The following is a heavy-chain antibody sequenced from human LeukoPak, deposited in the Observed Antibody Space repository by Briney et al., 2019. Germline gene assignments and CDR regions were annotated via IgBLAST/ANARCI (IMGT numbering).Heavy chain of an antibody. J-gene: IGHJ4*02. Sequence: SETLSLTCTVSGGSISSYFWSWIRQPPGKGLEWIAYIYYTGSTNYNPSLKSRVTISVDTSKSQFSLKLSSVTAADTAVYYCARDIAVAGTGYWGQGTLVTVSS. D-gene: IGHD6-19*01. CDR3: ARDIAVAGTGY. V-gene: IGHV4-59*12. CDR2: IYYTGST. CDR1: GGSISSYF.